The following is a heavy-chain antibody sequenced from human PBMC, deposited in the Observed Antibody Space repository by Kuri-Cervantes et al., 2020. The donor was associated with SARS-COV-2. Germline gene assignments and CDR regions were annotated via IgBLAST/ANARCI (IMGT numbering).Heavy chain of an antibody. CDR2: ISSDGKNK. V-gene: IGHV3-30*18. Sequence: AESLSLACAVSGLTFSSYGMHWVRQAPGKGLEWVPFISSDGKNKKCMASGKGRHTLSRDNSQNTLQMQMKSMRDEDTGIYYCAKDRAGVHDFWGQGTLVTVSS. CDR1: GLTFSSYG. D-gene: IGHD2-21*01. CDR3: AKDRAGVHDF. J-gene: IGHJ4*02.